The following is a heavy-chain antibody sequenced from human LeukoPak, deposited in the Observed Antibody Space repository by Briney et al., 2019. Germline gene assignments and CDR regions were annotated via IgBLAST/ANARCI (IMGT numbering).Heavy chain of an antibody. D-gene: IGHD3-22*01. CDR1: GGSISSGSYY. CDR3: ARDLTYYYDSSGYIMDAFDI. Sequence: SQTLSLTCTVSGGSISSGSYYWSWIRQPAGKGLERIGRIYTSGSTNYNPSLKSRVTISVDTSKNQFSLKLSSVTAADTAVYYCARDLTYYYDSSGYIMDAFDIWGQGTMVTVSS. CDR2: IYTSGST. V-gene: IGHV4-61*02. J-gene: IGHJ3*02.